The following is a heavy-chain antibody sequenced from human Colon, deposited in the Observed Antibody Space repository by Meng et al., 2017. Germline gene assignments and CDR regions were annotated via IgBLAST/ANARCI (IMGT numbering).Heavy chain of an antibody. D-gene: IGHD1-1*01. Sequence: GQLQEPGPGLVKPAETLSLTCTVSGGSISSSYWSWIRQPPGKRPEWIGYINYSGNTNYNPSLKTRVTMSVDTSKNQISLRLSSVTAADTAVYYCATTAGTWHLFSYWGQGTLVTVSS. CDR3: ATTAGTWHLFSY. CDR1: GGSISSSY. CDR2: INYSGNT. J-gene: IGHJ4*02. V-gene: IGHV4-59*01.